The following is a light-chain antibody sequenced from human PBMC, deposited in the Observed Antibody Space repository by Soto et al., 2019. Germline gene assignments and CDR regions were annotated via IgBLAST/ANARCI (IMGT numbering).Light chain of an antibody. Sequence: DIQMTQSPSSLSASIGDRITITCRASQSISTYLNWYQQKPGKAPSLLIYGASTLQSGVPSRFSGSGSATDVTLTISRLQPEDFATYYCQQTFITPPLTFGGGTKVEIK. CDR3: QQTFITPPLT. CDR2: GAS. J-gene: IGKJ4*02. CDR1: QSISTY. V-gene: IGKV1-39*01.